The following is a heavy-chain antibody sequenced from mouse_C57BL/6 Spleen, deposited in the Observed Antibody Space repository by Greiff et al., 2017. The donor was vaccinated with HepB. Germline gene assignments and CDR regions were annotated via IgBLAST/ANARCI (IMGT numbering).Heavy chain of an antibody. CDR3: ARWEGVYYGNYPFAY. D-gene: IGHD2-1*01. CDR1: GFTFTDYY. V-gene: IGHV7-3*01. Sequence: EVMLVESGGGLVQPGGSLSLSCAASGFTFTDYYMSWVRQPPGKALEWLGFIRNKANGYTTEYSASVKGRFTISRDNSQSILYLQMNALRAEESATYYCARWEGVYYGNYPFAYWGQGTLVTVSA. J-gene: IGHJ3*01. CDR2: IRNKANGYTT.